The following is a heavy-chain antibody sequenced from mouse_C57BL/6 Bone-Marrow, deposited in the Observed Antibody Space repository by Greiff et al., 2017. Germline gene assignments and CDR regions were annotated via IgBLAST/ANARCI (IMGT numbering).Heavy chain of an antibody. CDR3: ARFDYVPYYFDY. CDR2: IYPGSGST. Sequence: VQLQQPGAELVKPGASVKMSCKASGYTFTSYWITWVKQRPGQGLEWIGDIYPGSGSTNYNEKFKSKATLTVDTSSSTAYMQLSSLTSEDSAVYYCARFDYVPYYFDYWGQGTTLTVSS. D-gene: IGHD2-4*01. V-gene: IGHV1-55*01. CDR1: GYTFTSYW. J-gene: IGHJ2*01.